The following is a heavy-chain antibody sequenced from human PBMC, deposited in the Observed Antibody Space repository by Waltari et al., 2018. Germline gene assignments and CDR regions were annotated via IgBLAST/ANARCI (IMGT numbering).Heavy chain of an antibody. Sequence: QVQLVESGGGVVQPGRSLRLSCAASGFTFSSYAMHWVRQAPGKGLAWVAVISYDGINKYYADSVKGRFTIARDKSKNTLYLEMNSLRAEDTAVYYCARGALADPNDYGDYYYYGMDVWGQGTTVTVSS. V-gene: IGHV3-30*01. D-gene: IGHD4-17*01. J-gene: IGHJ6*02. CDR2: ISYDGINK. CDR3: ARGALADPNDYGDYYYYGMDV. CDR1: GFTFSSYA.